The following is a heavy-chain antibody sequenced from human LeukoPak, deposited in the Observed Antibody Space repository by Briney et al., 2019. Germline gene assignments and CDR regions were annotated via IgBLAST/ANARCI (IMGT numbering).Heavy chain of an antibody. CDR1: GYTLTELS. Sequence: GASVKVSCKVSGYTLTELSMHWVRQAPGKGLEWMGGFDPEDGETIYAQKFQGRVTMTEDTSTDTAYMELSSLRSEDTAVYYCATDHWSSGWSTEFDYWGQGTLVTVSS. V-gene: IGHV1-24*01. CDR3: ATDHWSSGWSTEFDY. J-gene: IGHJ4*02. D-gene: IGHD6-19*01. CDR2: FDPEDGET.